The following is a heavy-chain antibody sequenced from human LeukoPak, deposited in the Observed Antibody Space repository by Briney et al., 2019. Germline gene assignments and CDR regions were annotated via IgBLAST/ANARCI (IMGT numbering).Heavy chain of an antibody. CDR1: GYTFAGYY. V-gene: IGHV1-2*02. CDR2: INPNSGGT. CDR3: ARDQYCSSTSCYGLDY. J-gene: IGHJ4*02. Sequence: ASVKVSCKASGYTFAGYYMHWVRQAPGQGLEWMGWINPNSGGTNYAQKFQGRVTMTRDTSISTAYMELSRLRSDDTAVYYCARDQYCSSTSCYGLDYWGQGTLVTVSS. D-gene: IGHD2-2*01.